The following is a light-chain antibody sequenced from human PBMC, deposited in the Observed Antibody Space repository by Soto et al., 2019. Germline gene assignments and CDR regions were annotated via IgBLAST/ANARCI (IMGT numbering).Light chain of an antibody. CDR3: SSYGGYNNVV. V-gene: IGLV2-8*01. Sequence: QSVLTQPPSASGSPGHSVTLSCTGTSSDVGGYNYVSWYQQHPGKAPKLIISEVNKRPSGVPDRFSGSKSGNTASLTVSGLQAEDEGTYYCSSYGGYNNVVFGTGTQLTVL. CDR2: EVN. J-gene: IGLJ7*01. CDR1: SSDVGGYNY.